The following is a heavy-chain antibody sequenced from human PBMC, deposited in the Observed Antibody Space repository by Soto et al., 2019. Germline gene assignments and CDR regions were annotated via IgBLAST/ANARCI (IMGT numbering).Heavy chain of an antibody. CDR1: GYTFTSYY. J-gene: IGHJ4*02. Sequence: ASVKVSCKASGYTFTSYYMHWVRQAPGQGLEWMGIINPSGGSTSYAQKFQGRVTMTRDTSTSTVYMELSSLRPEDTAVNYCARGGYSSSWYVGNFDYWGQGTLVTVSS. CDR2: INPSGGST. V-gene: IGHV1-46*03. D-gene: IGHD6-13*01. CDR3: ARGGYSSSWYVGNFDY.